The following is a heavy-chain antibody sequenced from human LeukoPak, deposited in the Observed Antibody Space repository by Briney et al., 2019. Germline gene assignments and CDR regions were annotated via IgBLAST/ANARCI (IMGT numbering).Heavy chain of an antibody. D-gene: IGHD5-12*01. CDR2: INAGNGNT. CDR3: ARDRGSGYDVSSFDY. Sequence: ASVKVSCKASGYTFTSYAMHWVRQAPGQRLEWMGWINAGNGNTKYSQKFQGRVTITRDTSASTAYMELSSLRSEDTAVYYCARDRGSGYDVSSFDYWGQGTLVTVSS. J-gene: IGHJ4*02. CDR1: GYTFTSYA. V-gene: IGHV1-3*01.